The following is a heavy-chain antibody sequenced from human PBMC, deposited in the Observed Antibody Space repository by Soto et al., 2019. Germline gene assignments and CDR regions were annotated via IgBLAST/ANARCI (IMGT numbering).Heavy chain of an antibody. CDR2: ISGSGGST. V-gene: IGHV3-23*01. CDR3: AKELGYSSSWSPIDY. Sequence: EVQLLESGGGLVQPGGSLRLSCAASGFTFSSYAMSWVRQAPGKGLEWVSAISGSGGSTYYADSVKGRFTISRDNSKTTVYLQMNSLRAEDTAVYYCAKELGYSSSWSPIDYWGQGTLVTVSS. D-gene: IGHD6-13*01. CDR1: GFTFSSYA. J-gene: IGHJ4*02.